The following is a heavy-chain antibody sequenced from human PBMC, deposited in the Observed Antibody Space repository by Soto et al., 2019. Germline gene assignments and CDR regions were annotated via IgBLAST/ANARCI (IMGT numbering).Heavy chain of an antibody. Sequence: ASVNVSCKASGYTFTSYDITWVRQATGQGLEWMGWMNPSSGNTGYAQKFQGRVTMTRNTSISTAYMELSSLRSEDTAVHYWARAGTYYYGSGRYDLGYWGKGTRVTVSS. CDR2: MNPSSGNT. CDR1: GYTFTSYD. V-gene: IGHV1-8*01. CDR3: ARAGTYYYGSGRYDLGY. D-gene: IGHD3-10*01. J-gene: IGHJ6*04.